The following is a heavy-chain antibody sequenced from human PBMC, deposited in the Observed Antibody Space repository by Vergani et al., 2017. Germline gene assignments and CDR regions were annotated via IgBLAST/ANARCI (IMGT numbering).Heavy chain of an antibody. CDR1: GFTFSNAW. J-gene: IGHJ4*02. V-gene: IGHV3-48*01. CDR3: ARVEAMGFPAFDY. Sequence: EVQLVESGGGLVKPGGSLRLSCAASGFTFSNAWMSWIRQAPGKGLEWVSYISSSSSTIYYADSVKGRFTISRDNAKNSLYLQMNSLRAEDTAVYYCARVEAMGFPAFDYWGQGTLVTVSS. CDR2: ISSSSSTI. D-gene: IGHD5-24*01.